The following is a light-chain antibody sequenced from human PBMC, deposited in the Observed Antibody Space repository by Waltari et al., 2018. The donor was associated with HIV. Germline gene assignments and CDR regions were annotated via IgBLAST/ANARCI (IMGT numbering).Light chain of an antibody. V-gene: IGLV3-21*04. CDR2: YDS. CDR3: QVWDSSSDHVL. Sequence: SSLLTQIPSVSVAPGQTARITCGGNNIERKSVHWYQQKPGHAPLLVIYYDSDRPSGIPERFSGSNSGNTATLTISRVGDGDEADYYCQVWDSSSDHVLFGGGTRLTVL. CDR1: NIERKS. J-gene: IGLJ2*01.